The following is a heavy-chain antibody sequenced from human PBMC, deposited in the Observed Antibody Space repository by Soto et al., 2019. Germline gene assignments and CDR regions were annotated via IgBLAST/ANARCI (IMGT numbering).Heavy chain of an antibody. CDR2: IYYSGST. Sequence: SETLSLTCTVSGGPISSGGYYWSWIRQHPGKGLEWIGYIYYSGSTYYNPSLKSRVTISVDTSKNQFSLKLSSVTAADTAVYYCAREVLYYDILTGYYLYYFDYWGQGTLVTVSS. V-gene: IGHV4-31*03. D-gene: IGHD3-9*01. CDR1: GGPISSGGYY. J-gene: IGHJ4*02. CDR3: AREVLYYDILTGYYLYYFDY.